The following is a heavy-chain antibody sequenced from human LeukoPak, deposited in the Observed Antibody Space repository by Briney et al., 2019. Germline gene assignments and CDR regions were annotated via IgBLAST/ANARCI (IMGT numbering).Heavy chain of an antibody. CDR1: GFTFSSYW. D-gene: IGHD2-15*01. V-gene: IGHV3-7*01. Sequence: GGSLRLSCAASGFTFSSYWMSWVRQAPGKGLEWVANIKQDGSEKYYVDSVKGRFTISRDNAKNSLYLQMNSLRAEDTAVYYCARDTVVVVAATGAFDIRGQGTMVTVSS. CDR3: ARDTVVVVAATGAFDI. CDR2: IKQDGSEK. J-gene: IGHJ3*02.